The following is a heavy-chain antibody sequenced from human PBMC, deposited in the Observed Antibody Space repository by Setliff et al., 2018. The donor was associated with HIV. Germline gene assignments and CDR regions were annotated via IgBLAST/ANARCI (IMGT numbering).Heavy chain of an antibody. CDR2: IYSTGST. Sequence: SETLSLTCSVSGGSIRSGSYYWSWIRQPAGKGLEWIGHIYSTGSTRYNPSLESRLTILVDTSRNQFSLKLNSVTAADTAVYYCARAAYSGTYVWEPATDLWGRGTRGTVSS. CDR3: ARAAYSGTYVWEPATDL. J-gene: IGHJ2*01. V-gene: IGHV4-61*09. D-gene: IGHD1-26*01. CDR1: GGSIRSGSYY.